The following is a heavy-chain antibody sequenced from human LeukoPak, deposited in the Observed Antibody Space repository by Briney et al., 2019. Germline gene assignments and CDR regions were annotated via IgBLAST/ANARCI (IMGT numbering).Heavy chain of an antibody. V-gene: IGHV4-31*03. CDR2: IYYSGST. CDR1: GASISSGGCY. Sequence: SETLSLTCTVSGASISSGGCYWSWIRQLPGRGLEWIGYIYYSGSTYYNPSLKSRVTISVDTSKNQFSLKLSSVTAADTAVYYCASFPLGPAGGYWGQGTLVTVSS. D-gene: IGHD3-10*01. J-gene: IGHJ4*02. CDR3: ASFPLGPAGGY.